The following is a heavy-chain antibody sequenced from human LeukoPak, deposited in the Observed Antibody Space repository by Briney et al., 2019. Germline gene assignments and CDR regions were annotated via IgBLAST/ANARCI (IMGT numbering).Heavy chain of an antibody. J-gene: IGHJ4*02. CDR3: AGEHSGGYRFDY. CDR1: GGSLSSSSYY. V-gene: IGHV4-39*07. D-gene: IGHD3-22*01. CDR2: IYYSGST. Sequence: PSETLSLTCTVSGGSLSSSSYYWGWIRQPPGKGLEWIGSIYYSGSTYYNPSLKSRVTISGDTSKNQFSLKLSSVTPADMAVYYCAGEHSGGYRFDYWGQGTLVTVSS.